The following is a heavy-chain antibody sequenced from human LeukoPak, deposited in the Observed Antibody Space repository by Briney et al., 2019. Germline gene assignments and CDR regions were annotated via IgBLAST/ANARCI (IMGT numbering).Heavy chain of an antibody. CDR2: ITNGGGGT. CDR1: GFTFSNYG. V-gene: IGHV3-23*01. J-gene: IGHJ4*02. Sequence: GGSLRLSCGASGFTFSNYGMSWVRQAPGKGLEWVSGITNGGGGTYYADSVKGRFTISRDNSKNTLYLQMNSLRAEDTAVYCCAKATVVPAAMGSFDCWGQGTLVTVSS. CDR3: AKATVVPAAMGSFDC. D-gene: IGHD2-2*01.